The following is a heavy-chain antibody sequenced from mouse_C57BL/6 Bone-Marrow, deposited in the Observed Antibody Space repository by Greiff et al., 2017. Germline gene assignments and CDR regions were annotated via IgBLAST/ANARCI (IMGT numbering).Heavy chain of an antibody. CDR1: GYTFTDYE. J-gene: IGHJ3*01. CDR2: IDPETGGT. Sequence: QVQLQQSGAELVRPGASVTLSCKASGYTFTDYEMNWVKQTPVHGLEWIGAIDPETGGTAYNQKFKGKAILTADKSSSTAYMELRSLTSEGSAVYYCTKGFAYWGQGTLVTVSA. V-gene: IGHV1-15*01. CDR3: TKGFAY.